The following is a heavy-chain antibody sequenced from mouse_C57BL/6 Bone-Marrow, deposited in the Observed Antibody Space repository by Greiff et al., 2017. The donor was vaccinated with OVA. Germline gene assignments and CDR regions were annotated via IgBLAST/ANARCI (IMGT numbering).Heavy chain of an antibody. D-gene: IGHD1-1*01. CDR3: ARGITTVVAPYWYFDF. J-gene: IGHJ1*03. V-gene: IGHV1-53*01. CDR1: GYTFTSYW. Sequence: QVQLQQPGPDLVQPGASVKLSCKASGYTFTSYWMHWVQQRPGQGLEWLGNINTSNGGTNYTEKFKSQATLTVDKSSSTAYMQLSSLNSEDSAVYYCARGITTVVAPYWYFDFWGTGTTVTVSS. CDR2: INTSNGGT.